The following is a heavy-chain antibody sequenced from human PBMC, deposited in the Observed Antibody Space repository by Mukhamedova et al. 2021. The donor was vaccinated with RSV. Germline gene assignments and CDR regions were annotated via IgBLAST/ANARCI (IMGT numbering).Heavy chain of an antibody. Sequence: DSVKGRFTISRDNAKNSLYPQMNGLRAEDTALYYCAKGRAVADPIDYWGQGTLVTVSS. CDR3: AKGRAVADPIDY. V-gene: IGHV3-9*01. D-gene: IGHD6-19*01. J-gene: IGHJ4*02.